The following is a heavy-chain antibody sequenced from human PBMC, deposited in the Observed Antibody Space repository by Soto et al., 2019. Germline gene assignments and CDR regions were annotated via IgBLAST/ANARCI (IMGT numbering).Heavy chain of an antibody. CDR1: GGFYSIKT. J-gene: IGHJ3*01. CDR2: IIPLVHII. CDR3: ARDRRRDDSNTFDGLDV. V-gene: IGHV1-69*04. Sequence: QVQLVQSGAEVKKPGSSVKVSCKASGGFYSIKTISWVRQAPGQGLEWMGRIIPLVHIINNAQKFQGRVASSADKSTSTADMALSSLKADDTATYFCARDRRRDDSNTFDGLDVWGQGTMVTVSS. D-gene: IGHD3-22*01.